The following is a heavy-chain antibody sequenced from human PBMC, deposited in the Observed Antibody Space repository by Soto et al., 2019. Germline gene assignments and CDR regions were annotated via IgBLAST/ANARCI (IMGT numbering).Heavy chain of an antibody. V-gene: IGHV4-59*08. CDR1: GGSISSYY. J-gene: IGHJ5*02. CDR3: ARSPVVVTATLPLSWFDP. Sequence: SETLSLTCTVSGGSISSYYWSWIRQPPGKGLEWIGYIYYSGSTNYNPSLKSRVTISVDTSKNQFSLKLSSVTAADTAVYYCARSPVVVTATLPLSWFDPWGQGTLVTVSS. CDR2: IYYSGST. D-gene: IGHD2-21*02.